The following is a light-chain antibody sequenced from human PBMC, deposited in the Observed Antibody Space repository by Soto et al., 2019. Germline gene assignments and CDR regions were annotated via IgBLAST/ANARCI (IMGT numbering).Light chain of an antibody. CDR3: CSYAGSSNVV. J-gene: IGLJ2*01. Sequence: QSALTQPASVSGSPGQWITISCTGTSSDVGSYNLVSWYQQHPGKAPKLMIYEVSKRPSGVSNRFSGSKSGNTASLTISGLQAEDEADYYCCSYAGSSNVVFGGGTKVTVL. CDR2: EVS. CDR1: SSDVGSYNL. V-gene: IGLV2-23*02.